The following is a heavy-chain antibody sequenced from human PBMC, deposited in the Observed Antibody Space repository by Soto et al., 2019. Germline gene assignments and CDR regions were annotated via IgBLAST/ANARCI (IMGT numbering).Heavy chain of an antibody. D-gene: IGHD6-13*01. J-gene: IGHJ6*02. CDR2: ISYDGSNK. V-gene: IGHV3-30*03. CDR1: GFTFSSYG. Sequence: GGSLRLSCAASGFTFSSYGMHWVRQAPGKGLEWVAVISYDGSNKYYADSVKGRFTISRDNSKNTLYLQMNSLRAEDTAVDYCARAAAGGYYYYGMDVWGQGTTVTVSS. CDR3: ARAAAGGYYYYGMDV.